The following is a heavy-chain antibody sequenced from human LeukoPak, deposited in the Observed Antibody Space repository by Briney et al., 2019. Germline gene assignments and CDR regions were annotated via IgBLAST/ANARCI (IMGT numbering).Heavy chain of an antibody. CDR3: ASSLGIATFDY. CDR1: GGSISSGGYS. Sequence: PSQTLSLTCAVSGGSISSGGYSWSWIRQPPGKGLEWIGYIYYSGSTYYNPSLKSRVTISVDTSKNQFSLKLRSVTAADTAVYYCASSLGIATFDYWGQGTLVTVSS. V-gene: IGHV4-30-4*07. CDR2: IYYSGST. D-gene: IGHD6-13*01. J-gene: IGHJ4*02.